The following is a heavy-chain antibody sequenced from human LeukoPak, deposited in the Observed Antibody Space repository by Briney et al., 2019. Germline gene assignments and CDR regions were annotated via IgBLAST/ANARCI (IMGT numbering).Heavy chain of an antibody. CDR2: LISDGSSA. D-gene: IGHD5-24*01. CDR1: GFTFSSYW. CDR3: ARDARRDGYNYHEIDY. V-gene: IGHV3-74*01. Sequence: TGGSLRLSCAASGFTFSSYWMHWVRQAPGKGLVWVSRLISDGSSASYADSVKGRFTISRDSAKNSPYLQMNSLRAEDTAVYYCARDARRDGYNYHEIDYWGQGTLVTVSS. J-gene: IGHJ4*02.